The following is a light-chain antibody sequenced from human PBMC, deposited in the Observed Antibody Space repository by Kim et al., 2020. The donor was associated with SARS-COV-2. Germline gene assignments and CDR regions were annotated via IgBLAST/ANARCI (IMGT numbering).Light chain of an antibody. CDR3: QQYTNRWT. V-gene: IGKV1-5*03. Sequence: GDRVTITCRASQSISFRLAWYQQKPGKAPKFLIYRASTLHSGVPSRFSGSGSGTDFSLTISSLQPDDFATYYCQQYTNRWTFGQGTKVDIK. J-gene: IGKJ1*01. CDR1: QSISFR. CDR2: RAS.